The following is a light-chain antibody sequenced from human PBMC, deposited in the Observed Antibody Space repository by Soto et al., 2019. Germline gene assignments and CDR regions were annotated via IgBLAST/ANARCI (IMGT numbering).Light chain of an antibody. J-gene: IGKJ4*01. Sequence: DIQMTQSPSSLSAFVGDRVTITCRASQDIYNYLVWYQQKPGKVPKLLIYPASTLQSGDPSRFSGSGSGTDFTLTISSLQPEDVATYYCQQYNSAPPTFVGGTKVEIK. CDR3: QQYNSAPPT. CDR2: PAS. CDR1: QDIYNY. V-gene: IGKV1-27*01.